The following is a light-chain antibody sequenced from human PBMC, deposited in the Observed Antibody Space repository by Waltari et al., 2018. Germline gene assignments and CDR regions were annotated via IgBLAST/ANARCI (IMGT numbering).Light chain of an antibody. CDR1: KGISSY. V-gene: IGKV1-9*01. CDR3: QQLSTYPLN. Sequence: IQLTQSPSSLSASVGDRVTITCRASKGISSYLGWYPQKPGRAPKLLIYEASNLYSGVPSRFSGSGSGTDFTLTISSLQPEDFATYFCQQLSTYPLNFGGGTKVE. CDR2: EAS. J-gene: IGKJ4*01.